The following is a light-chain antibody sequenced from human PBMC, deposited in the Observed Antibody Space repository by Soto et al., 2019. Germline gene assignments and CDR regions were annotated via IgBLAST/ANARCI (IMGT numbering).Light chain of an antibody. J-gene: IGKJ2*01. CDR1: QSVSSSY. CDR3: HKYGSSPHT. Sequence: EIVLTQSPGTLSLSPGERATLSCRASQSVSSSYLAWYQQKPGQAPRLLIYAATSRATGIPDRFSGSGSGTDFTLTIVRLEPEDSGMFYCHKYGSSPHTFGQGTKLEIK. V-gene: IGKV3-20*01. CDR2: AAT.